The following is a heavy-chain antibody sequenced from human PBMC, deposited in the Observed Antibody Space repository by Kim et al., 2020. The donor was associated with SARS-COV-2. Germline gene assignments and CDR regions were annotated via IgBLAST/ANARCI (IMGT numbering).Heavy chain of an antibody. CDR1: GFTFSSFG. Sequence: ASVKVSCKASGFTFSSFGVSWVRQAPGLGLEWMGWIGADNGNTKYGKKLQGRVTMTTDTSTNTAYMELRSLRSDDTAVYYCARGRSGRMSFEYWGQGTLVHRSS. D-gene: IGHD3-10*01. J-gene: IGHJ4*02. CDR2: IGADNGNT. CDR3: ARGRSGRMSFEY. V-gene: IGHV1-18*01.